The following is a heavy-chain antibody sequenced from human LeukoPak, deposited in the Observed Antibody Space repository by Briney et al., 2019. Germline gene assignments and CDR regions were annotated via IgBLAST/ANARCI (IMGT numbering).Heavy chain of an antibody. CDR1: GFTFSDYY. Sequence: GGSLRLSCAASGFTFSDYYMSWIRQAPGKGLEWVSVIYSGGSTYYADSVKGRFTISRDNSKNTLYLQMNSLRAEDTAVYYCASPGVGGYFDYWGQGTLVTVSS. J-gene: IGHJ4*02. CDR3: ASPGVGGYFDY. CDR2: IYSGGST. V-gene: IGHV3-66*01. D-gene: IGHD2-15*01.